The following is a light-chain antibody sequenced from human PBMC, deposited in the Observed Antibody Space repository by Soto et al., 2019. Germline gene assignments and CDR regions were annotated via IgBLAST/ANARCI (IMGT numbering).Light chain of an antibody. CDR3: LLPYSGGWV. V-gene: IGLV7-46*01. J-gene: IGLJ3*02. Sequence: QAVVTQEPSLTVSPGGTVTLTCGSSTGAVTSGHYPYWFQQKPGQAPRTLIYDTSNKQSWTPARFSGSLLGGKAALTLSGAQAEDDDEYYCLLPYSGGWVFGGGTNLTVL. CDR1: TGAVTSGHY. CDR2: DTS.